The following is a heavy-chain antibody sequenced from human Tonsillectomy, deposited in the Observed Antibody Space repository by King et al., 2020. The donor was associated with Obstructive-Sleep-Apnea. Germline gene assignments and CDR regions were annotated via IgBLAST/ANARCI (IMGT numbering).Heavy chain of an antibody. Sequence: VQLQQWGAGLLRPSETLSLTCAVCGGSFSDYYWSWIRQPPGKGLEWIGEINHSGSTNYNPSLKSRVTISVDTSKNQFSLKLNSVTAADTAVYYCARGSGAAAVNWFDPWGQGTLVTVSS. CDR2: INHSGST. V-gene: IGHV4-34*01. CDR1: GGSFSDYY. CDR3: ARGSGAAAVNWFDP. J-gene: IGHJ5*02. D-gene: IGHD6-13*01.